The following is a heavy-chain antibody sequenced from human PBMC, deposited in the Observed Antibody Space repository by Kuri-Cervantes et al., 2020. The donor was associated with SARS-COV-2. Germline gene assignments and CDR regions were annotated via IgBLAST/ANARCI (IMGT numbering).Heavy chain of an antibody. Sequence: GSLRLSCAVYGGSFSGYYWSWIRQPPGKGLEWIGEINHSGSTNYNPSLKSRVTISVDTSKNQFSLKLSSVTAADTAVYYCARGGFLTGYRGTRGAFDIWGQGTMVTVSS. D-gene: IGHD3-9*01. V-gene: IGHV4-34*01. J-gene: IGHJ3*02. CDR1: GGSFSGYY. CDR3: ARGGFLTGYRGTRGAFDI. CDR2: INHSGST.